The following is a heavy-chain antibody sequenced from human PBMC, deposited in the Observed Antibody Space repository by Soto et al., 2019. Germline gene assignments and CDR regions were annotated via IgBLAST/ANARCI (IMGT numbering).Heavy chain of an antibody. V-gene: IGHV3-21*01. CDR2: ISSSSSYI. J-gene: IGHJ4*02. CDR3: ATKWELTDFDY. CDR1: GFTFSSYS. Sequence: EVQLVESGGGLVKPGGSLRLSCAASGFTFSSYSMNWVRQAPGKGLEWVSSISSSSSYIYYADSVKGRFTISRDNAKNSLYLQMNSLRAEDTAVYYCATKWELTDFDYWGQGTLVTVSS. D-gene: IGHD1-26*01.